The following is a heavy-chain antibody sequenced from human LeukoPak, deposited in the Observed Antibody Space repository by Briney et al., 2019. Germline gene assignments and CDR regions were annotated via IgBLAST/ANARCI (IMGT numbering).Heavy chain of an antibody. Sequence: SETLSLTCTVSGGSISSSSYYWGWIRQPPGRGLEWIGSIYYSGSTYYNPSLKSRVTISVDTSKNQFSLKLSSVTAADTAVYYCARGPITIAVAGTAEYFQHWGQGTLVTVSS. CDR1: GGSISSSSYY. CDR2: IYYSGST. V-gene: IGHV4-39*07. J-gene: IGHJ1*01. D-gene: IGHD6-19*01. CDR3: ARGPITIAVAGTAEYFQH.